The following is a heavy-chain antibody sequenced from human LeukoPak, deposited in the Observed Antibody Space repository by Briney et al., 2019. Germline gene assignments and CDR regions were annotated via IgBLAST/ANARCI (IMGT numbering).Heavy chain of an antibody. CDR1: GGSISRYY. D-gene: IGHD3-10*01. Sequence: PSETLYLSCTVAGGSISRYYWRWIWQPACEGQEWIGRIYTRGSTNYNPSLKSRVTMSVDTSKNQFSLKLSSVTAADTAVYYCARVGRVRIGVAFDIWGQGTMVTVSS. CDR2: IYTRGST. J-gene: IGHJ3*02. CDR3: ARVGRVRIGVAFDI. V-gene: IGHV4-4*07.